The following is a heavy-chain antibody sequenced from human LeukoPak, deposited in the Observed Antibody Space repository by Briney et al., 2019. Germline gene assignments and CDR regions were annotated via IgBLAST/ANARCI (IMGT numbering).Heavy chain of an antibody. CDR3: AREDFNDYYFDY. CDR2: SNSDGSST. D-gene: IGHD2-21*02. V-gene: IGHV3-74*01. CDR1: GLTFRSYW. Sequence: GGSLRLSCAASGLTFRSYWMHWVRQAPGKGLVWVSRSNSDGSSTTYADSVKGRFTVSRDNAKNTLYLQINSLTAEDTAVYYCAREDFNDYYFDYWGQGTLVTVSS. J-gene: IGHJ4*02.